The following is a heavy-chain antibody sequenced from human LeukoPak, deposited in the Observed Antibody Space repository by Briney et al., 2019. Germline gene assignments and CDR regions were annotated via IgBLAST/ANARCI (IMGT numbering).Heavy chain of an antibody. Sequence: PGGSLRLSCAASGFTFSSYWMHWVRQAPGKGLVWVSRINSDGASTSCADSVKGRFTISRDNAKNTLSLQMNSLRAEDTAMYYCASGSPGYSSSWSNYWGQGTLVTVSS. CDR3: ASGSPGYSSSWSNY. D-gene: IGHD6-13*01. CDR2: INSDGAST. J-gene: IGHJ4*02. CDR1: GFTFSSYW. V-gene: IGHV3-74*01.